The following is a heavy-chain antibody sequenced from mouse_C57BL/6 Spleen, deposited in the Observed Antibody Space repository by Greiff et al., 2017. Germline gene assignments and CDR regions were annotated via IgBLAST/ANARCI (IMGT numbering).Heavy chain of an antibody. CDR2: IYPGSGST. V-gene: IGHV1-55*01. Sequence: QVQLQQPGAELVKPGASVKMSCKASGYTFTSYWITWVKQRPGQGLEWIGDIYPGSGSTNYNEKFKSKATLTVDTSSSTAYMQLSSLTSEDSAVYYCARGQLRLRGYYFDYWGQGTTRTVSS. J-gene: IGHJ2*01. D-gene: IGHD3-2*02. CDR3: ARGQLRLRGYYFDY. CDR1: GYTFTSYW.